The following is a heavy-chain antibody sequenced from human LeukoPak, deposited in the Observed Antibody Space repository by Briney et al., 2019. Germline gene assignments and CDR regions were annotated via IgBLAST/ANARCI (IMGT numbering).Heavy chain of an antibody. CDR2: ISDSGGDT. V-gene: IGHV3-23*01. Sequence: PGGSLRLSCADSGFTFSAYGMNWVRQAPGKGLEWVSAISDSGGDTYYTDSVKGRFTISRDNSKNALYLHMNSLTAEDTALYYCAKRDPYSSSTVSCDSWGQGTLVTVSS. J-gene: IGHJ4*02. CDR3: AKRDPYSSSTVSCDS. CDR1: GFTFSAYG. D-gene: IGHD6-6*01.